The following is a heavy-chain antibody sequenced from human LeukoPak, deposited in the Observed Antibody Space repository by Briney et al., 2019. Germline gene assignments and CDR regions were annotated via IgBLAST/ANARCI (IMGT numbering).Heavy chain of an antibody. D-gene: IGHD2-2*01. J-gene: IGHJ6*02. CDR1: GYTFTGYY. V-gene: IGHV1-2*06. CDR2: INPNSGGT. Sequence: ASVKVSCKASGYTFTGYYMHWVRQAPGQGLEWMGRINPNSGGTNYAQKFQGRVTMTRDTSISTAYMELSRLRSDDTAVYYCARDYRDCSSTSCYFYYYYGMDVWGQGTTVTVSS. CDR3: ARDYRDCSSTSCYFYYYYGMDV.